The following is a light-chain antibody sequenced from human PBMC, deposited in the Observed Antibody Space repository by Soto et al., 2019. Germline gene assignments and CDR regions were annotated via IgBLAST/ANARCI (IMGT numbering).Light chain of an antibody. V-gene: IGLV2-14*01. J-gene: IGLJ2*01. Sequence: QSALTQPASVSGSPGQSITISCTGTSSDVGGYNYVSWYQQHPGKAPKLMIYDVSNRPSGVSNRFSGSKSGNTASLTISGLHAEDEDDYYCSSYTSSSTRVVGGGTKLTVL. CDR3: SSYTSSSTRV. CDR2: DVS. CDR1: SSDVGGYNY.